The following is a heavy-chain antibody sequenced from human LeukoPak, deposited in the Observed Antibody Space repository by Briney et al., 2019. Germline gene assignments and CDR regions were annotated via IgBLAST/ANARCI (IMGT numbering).Heavy chain of an antibody. Sequence: NPGGSLRLSCTASGLTFSTSGFNWVRQAPGKGLEWVASIGPTGSDRYHADSIKGRFTISRDNANNFLYLQMNSLRAEDTAVYYCATETNGRHYDYWGQGTLLTV. CDR3: ATETNGRHYDY. D-gene: IGHD1-14*01. V-gene: IGHV3-21*06. CDR1: GLTFSTSG. CDR2: IGPTGSDR. J-gene: IGHJ4*02.